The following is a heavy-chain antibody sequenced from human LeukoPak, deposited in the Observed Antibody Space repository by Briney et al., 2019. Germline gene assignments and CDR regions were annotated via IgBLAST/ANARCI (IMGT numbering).Heavy chain of an antibody. CDR1: GGSFSGYY. CDR3: ARKAKLRYFDWLLFREYFQH. Sequence: SETLSLTCAVYGGSFSGYYWSWIRQPPGKGLEWIGEINHSGSTNYNPSLKSRVTISVDTSKNQFSLKLSSVTAADTAVYYCARKAKLRYFDWLLFREYFQHWGQGTLVTVSS. J-gene: IGHJ1*01. CDR2: INHSGST. V-gene: IGHV4-34*01. D-gene: IGHD3-9*01.